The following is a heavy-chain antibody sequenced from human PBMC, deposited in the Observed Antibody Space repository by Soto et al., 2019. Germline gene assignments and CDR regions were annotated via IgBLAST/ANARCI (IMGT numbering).Heavy chain of an antibody. V-gene: IGHV1-8*01. CDR3: ARRGYSSSWYYYYYYGMDV. Sequence: QVQLVQSGAEVKKPGDSVKVSCKASGYTFTSYDINWVRQATGQGLEWMGWMYPNSGNTGYAQKFQGRVTMTRNTSISTAYMELSSLRSEDTAVYYCARRGYSSSWYYYYYYGMDVWGQGTTVTVSS. CDR2: MYPNSGNT. D-gene: IGHD6-13*01. CDR1: GYTFTSYD. J-gene: IGHJ6*02.